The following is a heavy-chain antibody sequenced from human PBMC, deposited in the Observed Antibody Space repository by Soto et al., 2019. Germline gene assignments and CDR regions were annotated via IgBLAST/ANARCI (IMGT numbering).Heavy chain of an antibody. V-gene: IGHV3-72*01. D-gene: IGHD3-22*01. J-gene: IGHJ4*02. CDR1: GFTFSDHY. Sequence: EVQLVESGGGLVQPGGSLRLSCAASGFTFSDHYMDWVRQAPGKGLEWVGRTRNKANLYTTEYAASVKGRFIISRDDSKNSLYLQMHSLKAEDRAVYSCAGSIGYDAPLRYWGQGTLVTVSS. CDR2: TRNKANLYTT. CDR3: AGSIGYDAPLRY.